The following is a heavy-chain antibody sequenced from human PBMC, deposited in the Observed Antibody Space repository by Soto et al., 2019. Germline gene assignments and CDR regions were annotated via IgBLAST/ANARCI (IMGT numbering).Heavy chain of an antibody. CDR3: ARDQSHSSAYWWLDY. CDR1: GYTFTSTW. Sequence: QVQLVQSGAEVKKPGASVKVSCKASGYTFTSTWMHWVRQAPGQGLEWMGIINPYGGAATYAEKCQGRVTMTRDTSTATDYMELSSLRSEDTAMYYCARDQSHSSAYWWLDYWGQGTQVTVSS. D-gene: IGHD3-22*01. J-gene: IGHJ4*02. CDR2: INPYGGAA. V-gene: IGHV1-46*01.